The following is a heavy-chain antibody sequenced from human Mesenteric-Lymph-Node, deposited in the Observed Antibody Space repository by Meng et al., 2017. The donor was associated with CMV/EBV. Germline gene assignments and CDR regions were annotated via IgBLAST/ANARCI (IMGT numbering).Heavy chain of an antibody. V-gene: IGHV3-21*01. J-gene: IGHJ4*02. CDR1: GFTFSRYS. CDR2: ISSGSSFI. D-gene: IGHD2-15*01. CDR3: TRDRLEGDYSGPGY. Sequence: GESLKISCAASGFTFSRYSMNWLRQAPGKGLEWDSSISSGSSFIYYPDSVRGRFTISRDDATNSLYLQMNSLRVEDTAVYYCTRDRLEGDYSGPGYWGQGTLVTVSS.